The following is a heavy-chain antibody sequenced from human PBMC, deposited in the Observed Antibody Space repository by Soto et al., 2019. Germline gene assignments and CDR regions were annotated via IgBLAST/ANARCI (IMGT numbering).Heavy chain of an antibody. D-gene: IGHD3-3*01. Sequence: QVQLVQSGAEVKKPGASVKVSCKVSGYTLTELSMHWVRQAPRKGLEWMGGFDPEDGETIYAQKFQGRVTMTEDTSTDTAYMELSSLRSEDTAVYYCATLPRYDFWSGYRRYYYMDVWGKGTTVTVSS. J-gene: IGHJ6*03. CDR3: ATLPRYDFWSGYRRYYYMDV. V-gene: IGHV1-24*01. CDR1: GYTLTELS. CDR2: FDPEDGET.